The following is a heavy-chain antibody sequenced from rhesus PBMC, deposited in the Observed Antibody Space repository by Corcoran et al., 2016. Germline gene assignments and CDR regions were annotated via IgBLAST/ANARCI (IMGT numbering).Heavy chain of an antibody. J-gene: IGHJ4*01. V-gene: IGHV4-169*01. CDR1: GGSISSSY. D-gene: IGHD2-21*01. CDR2: IYDSGSNA. Sequence: QLQLQESGPGLVKPSETLSVTCAVSGGSISSSYWSWIRQAPGKGLEWIGYIYDSGSNASSDPTRKGRVTLSVDTTKNQLALRLSSVTAAEKAVYYSERTKLVFDYWGQGVLVPVSS. CDR3: ERTKLVFDY.